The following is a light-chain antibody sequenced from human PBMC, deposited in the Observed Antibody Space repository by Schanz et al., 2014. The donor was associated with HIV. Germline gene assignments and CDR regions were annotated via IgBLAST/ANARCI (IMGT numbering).Light chain of an antibody. Sequence: EIVLTQSPATLSLSPVDRATLSCRASQSVGSYLAWYQQKPGQAPRLIIYGASNRATGIPARFSGSGSGTDFTLTISSLEPEDFAVYYCQQRSTFGGGTKLEIK. CDR3: QQRST. V-gene: IGKV3-11*01. CDR1: QSVGSY. J-gene: IGKJ4*01. CDR2: GAS.